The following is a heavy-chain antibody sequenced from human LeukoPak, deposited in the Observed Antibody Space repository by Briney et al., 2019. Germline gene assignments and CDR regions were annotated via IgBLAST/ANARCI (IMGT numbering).Heavy chain of an antibody. CDR3: ARDTYDILTGYYKWAFDI. V-gene: IGHV3-74*01. J-gene: IGHJ3*02. CDR1: GFTFSSYW. D-gene: IGHD3-9*01. Sequence: GGSLRLSCAASGFTFSSYWMHWVRQAPGKGLVWVSRINSDGSSTTYADSVKGRFTISRDNAKNTLYLQMNSLGAEDTAVYYCARDTYDILTGYYKWAFDIWGQGTMVTVSS. CDR2: INSDGSST.